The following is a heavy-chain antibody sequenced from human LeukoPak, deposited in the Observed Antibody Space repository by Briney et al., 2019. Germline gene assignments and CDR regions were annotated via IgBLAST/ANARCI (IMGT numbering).Heavy chain of an antibody. D-gene: IGHD3-22*01. J-gene: IGHJ3*01. CDR1: GYTFTDNY. Sequence: ASVRVACKASGYTFTDNYIHWVRQAPGQGLEWMGRVNPDSGGINYAQKFQGRVTMTRDTSINTAFVELRRLRSDDTATYYCARAQNYHDRSGYSDDTFDVWGHGTMITVSS. V-gene: IGHV1-2*06. CDR3: ARAQNYHDRSGYSDDTFDV. CDR2: VNPDSGGI.